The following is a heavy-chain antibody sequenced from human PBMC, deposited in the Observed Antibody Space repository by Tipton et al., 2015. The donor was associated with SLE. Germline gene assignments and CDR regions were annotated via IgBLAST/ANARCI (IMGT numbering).Heavy chain of an antibody. V-gene: IGHV4-61*02. CDR1: GGSISSGIYY. D-gene: IGHD3-22*01. CDR2: IYTSGST. CDR3: ARGDSSGYYYFDY. Sequence: TLSLTCTVSGGSISSGIYYWSWIRLPAGKGLGWLGRIYTSGSTNYNPSLKSRVTISVDTSKNQFSLKLSSVTAADTAVYYCARGDSSGYYYFDYWGQGTLVTVSS. J-gene: IGHJ4*02.